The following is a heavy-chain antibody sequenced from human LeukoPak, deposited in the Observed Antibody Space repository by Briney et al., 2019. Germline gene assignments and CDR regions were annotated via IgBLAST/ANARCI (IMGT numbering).Heavy chain of an antibody. V-gene: IGHV4-59*12. CDR3: ASTTKVLSRGSAFDI. CDR1: GGSISSYY. J-gene: IGHJ3*02. CDR2: IFHSGST. Sequence: SETLSLTCTVSGGSISSYYWGWIRQPPGKGLEWIGYIFHSGSTNSNPSLKSRVTISVDTSKNQFSLKLSSVTAADTAVYYCASTTKVLSRGSAFDIWGQGTMVTVSS. D-gene: IGHD6-13*01.